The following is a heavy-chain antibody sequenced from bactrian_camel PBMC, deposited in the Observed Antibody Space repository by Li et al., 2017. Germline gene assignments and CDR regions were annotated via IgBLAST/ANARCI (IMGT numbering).Heavy chain of an antibody. CDR2: VNSRGGRT. CDR1: GFTFSSYG. V-gene: IGHV3S40*01. Sequence: DVQLVESGGGLVQPGGSLRLSCAASGFTFSSYGMSWVRQAPGKGLEWVSAVNSRGGRTYYADSVKGRFTMSRDNAKNMLYLQMNNLKSEDTALYYCAKALGGGNYYTGEYNYWGQGTQVTVS. D-gene: IGHD2*01. CDR3: AKALGGGNYYTGEYNY. J-gene: IGHJ4*01.